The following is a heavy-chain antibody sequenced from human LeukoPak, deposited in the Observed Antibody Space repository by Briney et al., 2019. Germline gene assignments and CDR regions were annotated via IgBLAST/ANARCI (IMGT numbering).Heavy chain of an antibody. Sequence: SETLSLTCTVSGGSISSYYWSWIRQPPGKGLEWIGYIYYSGSTNYNPSLKSRVTISVDTSKNQFSLKLSSVTAADTAVYYCARDSGRGHWFDPWGQGTLVTVSS. J-gene: IGHJ5*02. CDR1: GGSISSYY. CDR3: ARDSGRGHWFDP. V-gene: IGHV4-59*01. D-gene: IGHD5-12*01. CDR2: IYYSGST.